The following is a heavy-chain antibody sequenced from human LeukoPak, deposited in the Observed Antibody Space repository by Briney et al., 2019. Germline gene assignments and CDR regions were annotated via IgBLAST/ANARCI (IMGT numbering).Heavy chain of an antibody. V-gene: IGHV4-59*12. D-gene: IGHD2-21*02. Sequence: SETLSLTCSVSDDSITMYYWTWIRQPPGKGLEWIGYVDHTGSTNFNPSLNGRVSISRDTTKNLFSLKLSSVTAADTAVYYCASGGDCGGDCYAFDIWGQGTMVTVSS. J-gene: IGHJ3*02. CDR3: ASGGDCGGDCYAFDI. CDR2: VDHTGST. CDR1: DDSITMYY.